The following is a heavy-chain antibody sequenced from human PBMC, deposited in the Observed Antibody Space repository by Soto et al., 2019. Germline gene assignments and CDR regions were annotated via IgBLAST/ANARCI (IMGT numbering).Heavy chain of an antibody. V-gene: IGHV3-33*01. CDR3: ARDGDVNTGFGKDY. CDR1: GFTLSSYG. J-gene: IGHJ4*02. CDR2: IWHDGGNK. Sequence: GGSLRLSCAASGFTLSSYGMHWVRQAPGKGLEWVAFIWHDGGNKFYAESVKGRFTISRDNSKNTLYLQMTSLSAEDTAMYYCARDGDVNTGFGKDYWGQGTLVTVSS. D-gene: IGHD3-16*01.